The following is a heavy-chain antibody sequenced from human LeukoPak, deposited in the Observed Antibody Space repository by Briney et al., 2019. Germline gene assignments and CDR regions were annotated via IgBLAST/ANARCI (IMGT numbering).Heavy chain of an antibody. V-gene: IGHV1-8*01. Sequence: GASVKVSCKASGYTFTSYDINWVRQATGQGLEWMGWMNPNSGNTGYAQKFQGRVTMTRNTSISTAYMELSSLRSEDTAVYYCAVVVTAIDAFDIWGQGTMVTVSS. CDR3: AVVVTAIDAFDI. J-gene: IGHJ3*02. CDR2: MNPNSGNT. D-gene: IGHD2-21*02. CDR1: GYTFTSYD.